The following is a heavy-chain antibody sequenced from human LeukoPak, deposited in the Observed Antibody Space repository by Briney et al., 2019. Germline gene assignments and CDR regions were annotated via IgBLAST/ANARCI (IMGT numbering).Heavy chain of an antibody. Sequence: SETLSLTCTVSGGSIRNYYWSWIRQPPGKGLEWIGYIYYSGSTNYNPSLKSRVTISVDTSKNQFSLKLSSVTAADTAVYYCARKKAAGPYNWFDPWGQGTLVTVSS. CDR1: GGSIRNYY. CDR3: ARKKAAGPYNWFDP. D-gene: IGHD6-13*01. CDR2: IYYSGST. J-gene: IGHJ5*02. V-gene: IGHV4-59*08.